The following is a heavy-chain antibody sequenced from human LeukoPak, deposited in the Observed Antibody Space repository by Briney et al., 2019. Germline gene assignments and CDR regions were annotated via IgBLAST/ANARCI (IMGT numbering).Heavy chain of an antibody. J-gene: IGHJ4*02. CDR1: GFTFSSYG. Sequence: GGSLRLSCAASGFTFSSYGMHWVRQAPGKGLEWVAVIWYDGSNKYYADSVKGRFTISRDNSKNTLYLQMNSLGAEDTAVYYCARDIGPGGAVAGLNFDYWGQGTLVTVSS. CDR3: ARDIGPGGAVAGLNFDY. V-gene: IGHV3-33*01. D-gene: IGHD6-19*01. CDR2: IWYDGSNK.